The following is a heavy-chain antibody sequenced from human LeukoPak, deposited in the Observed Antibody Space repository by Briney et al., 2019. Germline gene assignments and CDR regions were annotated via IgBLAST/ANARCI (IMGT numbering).Heavy chain of an antibody. CDR2: IYTSGST. CDR3: ASSPGRIFRCYYYGMDV. V-gene: IGHV4-4*07. Sequence: SETLSLTCTVSGGPISSYYWSWIRQPAGKGLEWIGRIYTSGSTNYNPSLKSRVTMSVDTSKNQFSLKLSSVTAADTAVYYCASSPGRIFRCYYYGMDVWGQGTTFTVSS. CDR1: GGPISSYY. D-gene: IGHD2-15*01. J-gene: IGHJ6*02.